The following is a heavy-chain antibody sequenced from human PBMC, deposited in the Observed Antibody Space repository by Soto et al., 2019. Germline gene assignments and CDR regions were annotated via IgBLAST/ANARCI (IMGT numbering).Heavy chain of an antibody. J-gene: IGHJ4*02. D-gene: IGHD3-9*01. CDR3: AKAPPDILTGSEYYFDY. Sequence: EVQLLESGGGLVQPGGSLRISCAASGFTFSSYAMSWVRQAPGKGLEWVSAISGSGGTTYYADSVKGRFTISRDNSKKSLYLQMNSRRAEDTAVYYCAKAPPDILTGSEYYFDYWVQGILVTVS. CDR1: GFTFSSYA. CDR2: ISGSGGTT. V-gene: IGHV3-23*01.